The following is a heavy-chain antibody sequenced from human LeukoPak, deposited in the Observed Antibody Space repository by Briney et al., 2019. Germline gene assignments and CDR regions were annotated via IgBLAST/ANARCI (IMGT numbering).Heavy chain of an antibody. V-gene: IGHV1-18*01. J-gene: IGHJ4*02. CDR1: GGTFSSYA. Sequence: ASVKVSCKASGGTFSSYAISWVRQAPGQGLEWMGWISAYNGNTNYAQKLQGRVTMTTDTSTSTAYMELRSLRSDDTAVYYCARDTYVQSTVVTPFDYWGQGTLVTVSS. D-gene: IGHD4-23*01. CDR2: ISAYNGNT. CDR3: ARDTYVQSTVVTPFDY.